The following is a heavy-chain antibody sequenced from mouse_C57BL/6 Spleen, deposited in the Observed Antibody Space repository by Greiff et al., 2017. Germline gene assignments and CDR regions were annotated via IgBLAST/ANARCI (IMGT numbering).Heavy chain of an antibody. CDR2: IWSDGRT. CDR3: ARHDDYDAMDY. CDR1: GFSLTSYG. D-gene: IGHD2-3*01. V-gene: IGHV2-6-1*01. Sequence: QVQLKQSGPGLVAPSQSLSITCTVSGFSLTSYGVHWVRQPPGTGLEWLVVIWSDGRTTYNSALKSRLSIRKDNSKSQVFVKMNSLQTEDTAMYYCARHDDYDAMDYWGQGTSVTVSS. J-gene: IGHJ4*01.